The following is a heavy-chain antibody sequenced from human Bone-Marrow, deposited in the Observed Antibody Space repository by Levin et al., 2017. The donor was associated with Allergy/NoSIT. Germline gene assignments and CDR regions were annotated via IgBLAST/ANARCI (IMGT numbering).Heavy chain of an antibody. CDR3: AKDRGVGYFDY. CDR2: ISYDGSNK. CDR1: GFSFSSNG. J-gene: IGHJ4*02. V-gene: IGHV3-30*18. Sequence: GESLKISCAASGFSFSSNGMYWVRQAPGKGLEWVAVISYDGSNKYYADSVKGRFTISRDNSKNTLYLQMNSLRAEDTAVYSCAKDRGVGYFDYWGQGTLVTVSS. D-gene: IGHD3-3*01.